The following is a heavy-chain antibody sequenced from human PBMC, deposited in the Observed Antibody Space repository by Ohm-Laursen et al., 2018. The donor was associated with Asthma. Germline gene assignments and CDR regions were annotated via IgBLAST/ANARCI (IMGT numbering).Heavy chain of an antibody. D-gene: IGHD4-11*01. CDR3: ARALATVSSIYGY. CDR2: ISGSGGST. J-gene: IGHJ4*02. CDR1: GFTFSSYA. Sequence: SLRLSCAASGFTFSSYAMSWVRQAPGKGLEWVSAISGSGGSTYYADSVKGRFTISRDNSKNTLYLQMNSLRAEDTAVYYCARALATVSSIYGYWGQGTLVTVSS. V-gene: IGHV3-23*01.